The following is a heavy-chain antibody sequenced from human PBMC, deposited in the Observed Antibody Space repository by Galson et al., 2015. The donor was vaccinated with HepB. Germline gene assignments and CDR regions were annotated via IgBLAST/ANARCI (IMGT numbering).Heavy chain of an antibody. J-gene: IGHJ4*02. Sequence: SVKVSCKASGGTLSSYAISWVRQAPGQGLEWMGGIIPIFGTANYAQKFQGRVTITADESTSTAYMELSSLRSEDAAVYYCARALYSSSWYFDYWGQGTLVTVSS. CDR2: IIPIFGTA. CDR3: ARALYSSSWYFDY. D-gene: IGHD6-13*01. CDR1: GGTLSSYA. V-gene: IGHV1-69*13.